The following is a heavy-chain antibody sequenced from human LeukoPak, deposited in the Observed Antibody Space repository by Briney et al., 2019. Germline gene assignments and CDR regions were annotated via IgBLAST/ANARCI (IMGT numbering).Heavy chain of an antibody. CDR2: IRYDGSNK. V-gene: IGHV3-30*02. CDR1: GFTFSSYG. J-gene: IGHJ3*02. Sequence: GGSLRLSCAASGFTFSSYGMHWVRQAPGKGLEWVAFIRYDGSNKYYADSVKGRFTISRDNSKNTLYLQMNSLRAEDTAVYYCAKDASYRMIVVVRRRAFDIWGQGEMLSVSS. D-gene: IGHD3-22*01. CDR3: AKDASYRMIVVVRRRAFDI.